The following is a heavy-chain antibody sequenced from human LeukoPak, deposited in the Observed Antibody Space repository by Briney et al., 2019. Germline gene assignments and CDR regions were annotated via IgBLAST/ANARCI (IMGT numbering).Heavy chain of an antibody. CDR2: ISYDGSNK. V-gene: IGHV3-30*18. D-gene: IGHD2-21*02. CDR1: GFTFSSYG. Sequence: GGSLRLSCAASGFTFSSYGMHWVRQAPGKGLEWVAVISYDGSNKYYADSVKGRFTISRDNSKNTLYLQMNSLRAEDTAVYYCAKNCGGDCNFPDYWGQGTLVTVSS. CDR3: AKNCGGDCNFPDY. J-gene: IGHJ4*02.